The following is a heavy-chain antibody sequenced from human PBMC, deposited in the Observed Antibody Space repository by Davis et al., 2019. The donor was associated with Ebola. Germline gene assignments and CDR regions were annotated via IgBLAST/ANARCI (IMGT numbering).Heavy chain of an antibody. V-gene: IGHV1-2*06. D-gene: IGHD3-22*01. J-gene: IGHJ6*02. CDR2: INPNSGGT. Sequence: AASVKVSCKASGYTFTGYYLYWVRQAPGQGLEWMGRINPNSGGTNYAQKFQGRVTMTRDTSISTAYMELSRLKSDDAAVYFCARGGISMIVVPRDYYYGMDVWGQGTTVTVFS. CDR3: ARGGISMIVVPRDYYYGMDV. CDR1: GYTFTGYY.